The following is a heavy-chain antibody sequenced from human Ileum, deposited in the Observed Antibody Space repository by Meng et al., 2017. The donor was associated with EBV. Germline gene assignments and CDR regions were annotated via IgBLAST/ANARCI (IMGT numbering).Heavy chain of an antibody. CDR1: GFTFSPYW. V-gene: IGHV3-74*01. CDR3: ARDLVGYNGVFDY. Sequence: VQRGESGGGLVQPGGSLRLSCTASGFTFSPYWMHWVRQAPGKGLVWVSRTNSDGSSTHYADSVKGRFTVSRDNAKNTMYLQMNSLGVEDTAVYYCARDLVGYNGVFDYWGQGTLVTVSS. D-gene: IGHD5-24*01. J-gene: IGHJ4*02. CDR2: TNSDGSST.